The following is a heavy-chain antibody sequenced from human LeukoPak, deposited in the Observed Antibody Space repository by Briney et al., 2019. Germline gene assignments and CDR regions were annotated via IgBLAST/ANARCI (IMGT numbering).Heavy chain of an antibody. D-gene: IGHD4-17*01. V-gene: IGHV3-21*01. Sequence: GGSLRLSCAASGFTFSSYSMNWVRQAPGKGLEWVSSISSSSSYIYYADSVKGRFTISRDNAKNSLYLQMNSLRAEDTAVYYCARRHHGETGRALDYWGQGTLVTVSS. CDR2: ISSSSSYI. CDR1: GFTFSSYS. J-gene: IGHJ4*02. CDR3: ARRHHGETGRALDY.